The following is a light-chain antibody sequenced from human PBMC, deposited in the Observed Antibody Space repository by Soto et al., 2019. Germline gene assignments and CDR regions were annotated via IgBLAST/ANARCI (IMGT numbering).Light chain of an antibody. CDR1: QDIGSY. V-gene: IGKV1-33*01. CDR3: QQYHDLPLT. CDR2: DAS. J-gene: IGKJ2*01. Sequence: DIQMTKSPSSLSAAVGDRVTITCQASQDIGSYLNWYQQKPGRAPKLLIYDASSLATGASSRFSGRGSGSHFTFTINSLEPEDIATYYCQQYHDLPLTFGQGAKLEIK.